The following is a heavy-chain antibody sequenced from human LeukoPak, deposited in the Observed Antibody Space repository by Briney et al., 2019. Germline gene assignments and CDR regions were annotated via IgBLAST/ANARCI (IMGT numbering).Heavy chain of an antibody. D-gene: IGHD3-3*01. V-gene: IGHV1-2*02. CDR1: GYTFTGYY. J-gene: IGHJ6*03. CDR2: INPNSGGT. CDR3: ARQDYDFWSGEPNYYYYYMDV. Sequence: GASVKVSCKASGYTFTGYYMHWVRQAPGQGLEWMGWINPNSGGTNYAQKFQGRVTMTRDTSISTAYMELSRLRSDDTAVYYCARQDYDFWSGEPNYYYYYMDVWGKGTTVTVSS.